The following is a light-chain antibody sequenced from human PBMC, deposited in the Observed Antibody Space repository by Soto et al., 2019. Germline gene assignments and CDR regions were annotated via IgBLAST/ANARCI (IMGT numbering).Light chain of an antibody. CDR2: WAS. CDR3: QQYESTPPT. CDR1: PSVLYSSNNQNY. Sequence: DIVMTQSPDSLAVSLGERATINCKSSPSVLYSSNNQNYLAWYQQRPGQPPNLLIYWASTRESGVPDRFSGSGSGTDFTLTITSLQAEDVAVYYCQQYESTPPTFGQGTKLEIK. V-gene: IGKV4-1*01. J-gene: IGKJ2*01.